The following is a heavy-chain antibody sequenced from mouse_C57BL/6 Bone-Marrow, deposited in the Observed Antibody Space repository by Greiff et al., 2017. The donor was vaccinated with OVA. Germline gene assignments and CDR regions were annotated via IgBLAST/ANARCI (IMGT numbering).Heavy chain of an antibody. Sequence: EVQLQQSVAELVRPGASVTLSCTASGFSFTNTYMHWVPHRPEQGLDWIGRIDPANGNTKYAPKFQGKATITADTSSNTAYLQLSSLTSEDTAIYYCARLGVATPLYDMDYWGQGTSVTVSS. CDR3: ARLGVATPLYDMDY. CDR1: GFSFTNTY. D-gene: IGHD1-1*01. CDR2: IDPANGNT. V-gene: IGHV14-3*01. J-gene: IGHJ4*01.